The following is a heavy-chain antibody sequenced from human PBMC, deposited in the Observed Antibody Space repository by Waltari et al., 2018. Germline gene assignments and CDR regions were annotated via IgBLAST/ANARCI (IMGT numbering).Heavy chain of an antibody. J-gene: IGHJ4*02. Sequence: QVQLVESGGGVVQPGRSLRLSCAASGFTFSSYAMHWVRQAPGKGLERVAVISYDGSNKYYADSVKGRFTISRDNSKNTLYLQMNSLRAEDTAVYYCARDFSLGYCSGGSCYPNYYFDYWGQGTLVTVSS. CDR1: GFTFSSYA. D-gene: IGHD2-15*01. V-gene: IGHV3-30*01. CDR2: ISYDGSNK. CDR3: ARDFSLGYCSGGSCYPNYYFDY.